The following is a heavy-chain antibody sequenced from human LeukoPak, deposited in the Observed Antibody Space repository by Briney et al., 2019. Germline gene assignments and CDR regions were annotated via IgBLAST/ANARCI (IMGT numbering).Heavy chain of an antibody. CDR2: IYASGST. V-gene: IGHV4-4*07. D-gene: IGHD4-23*01. CDR1: GGSISSYH. J-gene: IGHJ4*02. Sequence: SETLSHTCTVSGGSISSYHWSWIRQPAGKGLEWIGRIYASGSTNYNPSLKSRVTMSVDTSKNQFSLKLSSVTAADTAVYYCARVGDGGNSVGFDYWGQGTLVTISS. CDR3: ARVGDGGNSVGFDY.